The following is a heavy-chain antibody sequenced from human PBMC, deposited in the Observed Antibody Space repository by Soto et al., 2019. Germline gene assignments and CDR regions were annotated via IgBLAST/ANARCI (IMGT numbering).Heavy chain of an antibody. V-gene: IGHV3-23*01. J-gene: IGHJ5*02. CDR2: ISGSGGST. CDR1: GFTFSSYA. D-gene: IGHD2-21*02. Sequence: GGSLRLSCAASGFTFSSYAMSWVRQAPGKGLEWVSAISGSGGSTYYADSVKGRFTISRGNSKNTLYLQMNSLRAEDTAVYSCAKAFYIVVVTDTPFAPWGQGTLVTVSS. CDR3: AKAFYIVVVTDTPFAP.